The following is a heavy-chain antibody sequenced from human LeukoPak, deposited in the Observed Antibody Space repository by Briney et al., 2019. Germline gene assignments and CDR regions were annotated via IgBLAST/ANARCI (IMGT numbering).Heavy chain of an antibody. V-gene: IGHV2-5*02. Sequence: ESGPTLVNPTQTLTLTCTFSGFSLSTSGVGVGWIRQPPGKALEWLAVVYWDDVKRYSPSLKSRFTIAKDTSKNQVVLTMTNMDPVDTATYYCARAWYNWNDYFYYMDVWGKGTTVTVPS. CDR2: VYWDDVK. CDR1: GFSLSTSGVG. J-gene: IGHJ6*03. D-gene: IGHD1-1*01. CDR3: ARAWYNWNDYFYYMDV.